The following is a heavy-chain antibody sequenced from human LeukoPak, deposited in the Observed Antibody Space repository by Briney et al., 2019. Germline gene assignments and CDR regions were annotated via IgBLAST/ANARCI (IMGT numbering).Heavy chain of an antibody. J-gene: IGHJ4*02. CDR1: GFTFSDYG. V-gene: IGHV3-33*06. D-gene: IGHD1/OR15-1a*01. CDR2: IWYDGTNK. Sequence: GRSLRLSCAVSGFTFSDYGMHWVRQAPGKGLEWVAVIWYDGTNKYYADSVEGRFTISRDNSKNTLYLQMNSLRAEDTAVYYCAKDLTGTWGGYWGQGTLVTVSS. CDR3: AKDLTGTWGGY.